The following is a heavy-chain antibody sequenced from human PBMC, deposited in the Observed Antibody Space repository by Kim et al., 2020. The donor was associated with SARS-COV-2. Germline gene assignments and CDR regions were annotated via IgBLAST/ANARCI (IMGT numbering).Heavy chain of an antibody. Sequence: SRVTVSVDTSKNQFSLKLSSVTAADTGVYYCARDRGYYDSSGYYPNWFDPWGQGTLVTVSS. D-gene: IGHD3-22*01. J-gene: IGHJ5*02. CDR3: ARDRGYYDSSGYYPNWFDP. V-gene: IGHV4-59*01.